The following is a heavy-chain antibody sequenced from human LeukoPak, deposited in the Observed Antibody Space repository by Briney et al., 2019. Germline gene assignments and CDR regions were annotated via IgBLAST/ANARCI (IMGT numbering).Heavy chain of an antibody. V-gene: IGHV1-2*02. D-gene: IGHD2-2*01. CDR3: ARGVGTSWFDP. CDR2: INPKSGGA. J-gene: IGHJ5*02. CDR1: GYTFSDYY. Sequence: ASVKVPCKAYGYTFSDYYMHWVRQAPGQGLEWMGWINPKSGGANFAEKFQGRVTMTRDTSIRTVYMKLSRVTYDDTAVYYCARGVGTSWFDPWGQGTLVTVSS.